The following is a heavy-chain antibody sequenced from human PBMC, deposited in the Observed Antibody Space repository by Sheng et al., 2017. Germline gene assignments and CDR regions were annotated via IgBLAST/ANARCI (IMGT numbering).Heavy chain of an antibody. J-gene: IGHJ5*02. V-gene: IGHV1-69*13. CDR2: IIPIFGTA. D-gene: IGHD6-13*01. Sequence: QVQLVQSGAEVKKPGSSVKVSCKASGGTFSSYAIGWVRQAPGQGLEWMGGIIPIFGTANYAQKFQGRVTITADESTSTAYMELSSLRSEDTAVYYCARDTSHSSSWGGWFDPWGQGTLVTVSS. CDR3: ARDTSHSSSWGGWFDP. CDR1: GGTFSSYA.